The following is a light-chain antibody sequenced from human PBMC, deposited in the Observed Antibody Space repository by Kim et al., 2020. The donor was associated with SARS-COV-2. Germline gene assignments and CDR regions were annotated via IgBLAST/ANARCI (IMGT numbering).Light chain of an antibody. Sequence: STGKGAPLSCSASQIVGSNVAWYQRKPGQPLRLLIYDVSIRVTGIPARFSGSGSGTEFTLTISSLQSEDFAIYYCQQYNKWPPGTFGQGTKVDIK. CDR1: QIVGSN. CDR2: DVS. CDR3: QQYNKWPPGT. V-gene: IGKV3-15*01. J-gene: IGKJ1*01.